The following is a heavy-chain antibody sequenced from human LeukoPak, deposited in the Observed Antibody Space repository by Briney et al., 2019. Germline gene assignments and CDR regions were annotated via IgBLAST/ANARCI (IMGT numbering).Heavy chain of an antibody. CDR3: ARVSTVVTGGWFDP. Sequence: SETLSLTCTISGGSISSYYWSWIRQPPGKGLEWIGYIYYSGSTNYNPSLKSRVTISVDTSKNQFSLKLSSVTAADTAVYYCARVSTVVTGGWFDPWGQGTLVTVSS. J-gene: IGHJ5*02. D-gene: IGHD4-23*01. CDR1: GGSISSYY. CDR2: IYYSGST. V-gene: IGHV4-59*08.